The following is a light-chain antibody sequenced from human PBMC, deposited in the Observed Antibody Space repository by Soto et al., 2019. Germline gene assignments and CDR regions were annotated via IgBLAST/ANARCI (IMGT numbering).Light chain of an antibody. CDR2: DAS. CDR3: QQYDILPIT. V-gene: IGKV1-33*01. CDR1: QDINIY. J-gene: IGKJ5*01. Sequence: DIQMTQSPSSLFAPVGDRVTITCQATQDINIYLNWYQQKPGKAPNLLIYDASNLEIGVPSRFSGSGSGTHFTFTISSLQTEDIGTYYCQQYDILPITFGRGTRLEIK.